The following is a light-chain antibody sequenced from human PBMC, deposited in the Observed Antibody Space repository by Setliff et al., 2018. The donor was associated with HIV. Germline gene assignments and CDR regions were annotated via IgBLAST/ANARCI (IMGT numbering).Light chain of an antibody. CDR3: NSFTSSSAYVL. V-gene: IGLV2-14*01. CDR2: EVT. Sequence: QSALAQPASVSGSPGQSITISCTGTSSDVGGYKYVSWYQQYPGKAPKLIIYEVTNRPSGVSNRFSGSKSGNTASLTISRLQAEDEADYYCNSFTSSSAYVLFGGGTK. CDR1: SSDVGGYKY. J-gene: IGLJ2*01.